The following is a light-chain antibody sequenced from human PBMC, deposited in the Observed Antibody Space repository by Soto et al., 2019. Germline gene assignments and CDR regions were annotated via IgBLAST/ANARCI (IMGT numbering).Light chain of an antibody. CDR2: EVT. Sequence: QSVLTQAPSASGFPGQSVTISCPGTSSDVGYYDYVSWYQQHPGKAPKLVIYEVTKRPSGVPDRVSASKSGNTASLTVSGLRAEDDADYYCSSDAGSNNFVFGSWTNVTVL. CDR3: SSDAGSNNFV. CDR1: SSDVGYYDY. V-gene: IGLV2-8*01. J-gene: IGLJ1*01.